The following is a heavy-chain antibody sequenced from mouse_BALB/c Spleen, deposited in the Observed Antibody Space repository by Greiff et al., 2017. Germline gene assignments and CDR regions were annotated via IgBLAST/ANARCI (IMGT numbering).Heavy chain of an antibody. J-gene: IGHJ1*01. CDR3: ARAGSSLNWYYDV. Sequence: DVKLVESGGGLVQPGGSLKLSCAASGFTFSSYGMSWVRQTPDKRLELVATINSNGGRTYYPDSVKGRFTISRDNAKNTLYLQMSSLKSEDTAMYYCARAGSSLNWYYDVWGAGTTVTVSS. V-gene: IGHV5-6-3*01. D-gene: IGHD1-1*01. CDR2: INSNGGRT. CDR1: GFTFSSYG.